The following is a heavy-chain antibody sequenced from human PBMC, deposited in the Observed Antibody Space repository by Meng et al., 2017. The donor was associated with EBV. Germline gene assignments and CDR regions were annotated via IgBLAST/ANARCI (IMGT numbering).Heavy chain of an antibody. V-gene: IGHV1-18*01. CDR3: ARETSGYDFNWFDP. J-gene: IGHJ5*02. D-gene: IGHD5-12*01. CDR1: GYTFTSYG. CDR2: ISAYNGNT. Sequence: VQRVEAGGEVKKPGASVKVSGKASGYTFTSYGISWVRQAPGQGLEWMGWISAYNGNTNYAQKLQGRVTMTTDTSTSTAYMELRSLRSDDTAVYYCARETSGYDFNWFDPWGQGTLVTVSS.